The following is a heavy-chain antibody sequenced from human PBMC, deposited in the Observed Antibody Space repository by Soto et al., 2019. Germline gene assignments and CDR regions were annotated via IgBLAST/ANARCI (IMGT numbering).Heavy chain of an antibody. D-gene: IGHD6-6*01. Sequence: SETLSLTCTVSGGSVSSGSYYWSWILQPPGKGLEWIGYIYYSGSTNYNPSLKSRVTIPVDTSKNQFSLKLSSVTAADTAVYYCARDFIAASQGYFDYWGQGTLVTVSS. CDR1: GGSVSSGSYY. CDR2: IYYSGST. CDR3: ARDFIAASQGYFDY. J-gene: IGHJ4*02. V-gene: IGHV4-61*01.